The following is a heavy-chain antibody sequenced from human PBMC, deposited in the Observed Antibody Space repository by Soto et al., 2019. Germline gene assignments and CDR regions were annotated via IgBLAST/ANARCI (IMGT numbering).Heavy chain of an antibody. V-gene: IGHV4-59*08. CDR1: GGSIRDYY. J-gene: IGHJ4*02. Sequence: SETLSLTCTVSGGSIRDYYWGWIRQSPGKGLDWIGYIYYTGTTKYDPSLKSRVTISVDSSKNQFSLKLDSVTAADTAVYYCARLGGYYQAFDSWGQGTLVTVSS. CDR3: ARLGGYYQAFDS. CDR2: IYYTGTT. D-gene: IGHD3-22*01.